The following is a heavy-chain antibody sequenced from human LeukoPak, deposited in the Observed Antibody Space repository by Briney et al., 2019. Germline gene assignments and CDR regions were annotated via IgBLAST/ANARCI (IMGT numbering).Heavy chain of an antibody. V-gene: IGHV4-59*01. CDR1: GGSISSSY. CDR3: ATNSSWFDY. J-gene: IGHJ4*02. Sequence: SETLSLTCTVSGGSISSSYWSWIRQPPGKGLEWIGYISDSGSTNYNPSLKSRVSISVDTSKNQLFLKLRSVTTADTAVYYCATNSSWFDYWGQGTLVTVSS. D-gene: IGHD6-13*01. CDR2: ISDSGST.